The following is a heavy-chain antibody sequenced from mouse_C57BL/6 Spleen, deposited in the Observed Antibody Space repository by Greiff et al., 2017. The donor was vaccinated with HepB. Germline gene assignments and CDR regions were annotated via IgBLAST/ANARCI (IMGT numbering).Heavy chain of an antibody. CDR2: IYPSDSET. Sequence: VQLQQPGAELVRPGSSVKLSCKASGYTFTSYWMDWVKQRPGQGLEWIGNIYPSDSETHYNQKFKDKATLTVDKSSSTAYMQLSSLTSEDSAVYYCARLGKFYYDYDGFDYWGQGTTLTVSS. J-gene: IGHJ2*01. D-gene: IGHD2-4*01. CDR1: GYTFTSYW. CDR3: ARLGKFYYDYDGFDY. V-gene: IGHV1-61*01.